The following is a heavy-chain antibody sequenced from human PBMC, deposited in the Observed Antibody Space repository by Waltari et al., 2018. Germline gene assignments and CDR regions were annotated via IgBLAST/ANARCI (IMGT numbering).Heavy chain of an antibody. D-gene: IGHD2-21*01. CDR2: IYTSGST. CDR3: ARGTYMTDY. CDR1: GGSLISGSYY. Sequence: QVQLQESGPGLVKPSQTLSLTCTVSGGSLISGSYYWSWIRQPAGKGLEWIGYIYTSGSTNYNPSLKSRVTISVDTSKNQFSLKLSSVTAADTAVYYCARGTYMTDYWGQGTLVTVSS. V-gene: IGHV4-61*09. J-gene: IGHJ4*02.